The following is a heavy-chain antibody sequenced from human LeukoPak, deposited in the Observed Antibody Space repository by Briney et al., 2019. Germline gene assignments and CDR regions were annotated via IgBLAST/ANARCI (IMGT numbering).Heavy chain of an antibody. CDR3: VSKSQRFVY. Sequence: ASVTVSCKASGGTFSSYAINWVRQATGQGLEWMGWMNPNSGNTGYPQKFQGRVTMTRNTSISTAYMELRSLRSEDTAVYYCVSKSQRFVYWGQGTLVTVSS. CDR1: GGTFSSYA. V-gene: IGHV1-8*02. D-gene: IGHD5/OR15-5a*01. J-gene: IGHJ4*02. CDR2: MNPNSGNT.